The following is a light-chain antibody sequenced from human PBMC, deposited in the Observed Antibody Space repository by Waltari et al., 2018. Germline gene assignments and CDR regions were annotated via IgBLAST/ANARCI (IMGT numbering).Light chain of an antibody. CDR2: KDT. J-gene: IGLJ2*01. CDR3: QSTDNSGTYVV. V-gene: IGLV3-25*03. CDR1: ALPKQY. Sequence: SYELTQPPSVSVSPGQTARITCSGDALPKQYSFWYQQRSGQAPVVGIYKDTERPSGNPERFSGSSSGTRVTLTISGVQAEDDADYYCQSTDNSGTYVVFGGGTKLTVL.